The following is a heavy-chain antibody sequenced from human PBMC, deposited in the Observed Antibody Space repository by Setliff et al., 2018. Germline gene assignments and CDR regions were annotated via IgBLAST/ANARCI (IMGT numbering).Heavy chain of an antibody. CDR2: INYLGNT. CDR1: GGSFSDSY. V-gene: IGHV4-34*01. CDR3: ARDGGEY. Sequence: SETLSLTCAVYGGSFSDSYWSWIRQPPGKGLEWIGDINYLGNTNYNPSLKTRVTISVDTSKNQFSLKLSSVTAADTAVYYCARDGGEYWGQGTLVTVSS. D-gene: IGHD3-16*01. J-gene: IGHJ4*02.